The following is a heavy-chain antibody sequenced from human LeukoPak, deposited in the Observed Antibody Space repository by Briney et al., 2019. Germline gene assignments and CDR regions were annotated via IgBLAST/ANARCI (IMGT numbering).Heavy chain of an antibody. V-gene: IGHV3-7*04. J-gene: IGHJ4*02. D-gene: IGHD3-3*01. Sequence: PGGSLRLSCAASGFTFSNYWLSWVRQAPGEGMGWVANIKQDGSERYYVDSVKGRFIVSRDNAKNSLYLHMNSLGAEDTAVYFCARVYDVWSGYYRDYWGQGTLVTVSS. CDR3: ARVYDVWSGYYRDY. CDR1: GFTFSNYW. CDR2: IKQDGSER.